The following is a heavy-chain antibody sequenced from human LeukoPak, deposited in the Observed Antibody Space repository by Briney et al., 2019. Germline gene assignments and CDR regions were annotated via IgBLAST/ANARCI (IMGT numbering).Heavy chain of an antibody. CDR2: ISSSSSTI. CDR3: RSDYDGAYYFDY. D-gene: IGHD5-12*01. J-gene: IGHJ4*02. V-gene: IGHV3-48*02. CDR1: GFTFSCYS. Sequence: GGSLRLSCAASGFTFSCYSMNWVRQAPGKGLEWVSYISSSSSTIYYADSVKGRFTISRDNAKNSLYLQMNSLRDEDTAVYYCRSDYDGAYYFDYWGQGTLVTVSS.